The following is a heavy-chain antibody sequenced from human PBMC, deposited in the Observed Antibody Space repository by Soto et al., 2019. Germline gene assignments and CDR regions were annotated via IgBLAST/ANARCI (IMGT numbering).Heavy chain of an antibody. Sequence: ASVKISCKASGGTFSSYASSWVRQAPGQGLEWMGGIIPIFGTANYAQKLQGRVTITADKSTSTAYMELSSLRSEDTAVYYCAKWFVSKHDAFDIFGQGKMIIFSS. CDR3: AKWFVSKHDAFDI. D-gene: IGHD3-10*01. CDR1: GGTFSSYA. V-gene: IGHV1-69*06. CDR2: IIPIFGTA. J-gene: IGHJ3*02.